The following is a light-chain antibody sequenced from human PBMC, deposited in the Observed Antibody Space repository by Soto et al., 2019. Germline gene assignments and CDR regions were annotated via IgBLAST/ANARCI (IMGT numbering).Light chain of an antibody. CDR1: QSVNSY. Sequence: EIVLTQSASTLSLSPGERATLSCRASQSVNSYLAWYQQKPGQVPRLLIYDTSSRATGIPARFSGSGSGTDFTLTISSLAPEDFAVYYCQQFTSYPLTFGGGTKVDIK. CDR3: QQFTSYPLT. V-gene: IGKV3-11*01. CDR2: DTS. J-gene: IGKJ4*01.